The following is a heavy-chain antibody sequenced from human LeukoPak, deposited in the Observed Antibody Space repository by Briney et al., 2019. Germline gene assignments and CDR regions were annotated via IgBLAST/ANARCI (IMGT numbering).Heavy chain of an antibody. D-gene: IGHD5-12*01. CDR2: ISYTGST. Sequence: SETLSLTCSVSGGSISSSSFYWGWIRQPPGKGLEWIGSISYTGSTYYNPSLKSRVTISVDTSKNQFSLKLSSVTAADTAVYYCARLLTVARPIYYYYYMDVWGKGTTVTISS. CDR3: ARLLTVARPIYYYYYMDV. J-gene: IGHJ6*03. CDR1: GGSISSSSFY. V-gene: IGHV4-39*07.